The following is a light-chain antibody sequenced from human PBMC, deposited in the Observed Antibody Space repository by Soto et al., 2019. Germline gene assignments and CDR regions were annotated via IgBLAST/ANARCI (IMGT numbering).Light chain of an antibody. CDR3: QEYNYWPRT. Sequence: EIAMTQSPATLSVSPGERATLSCRASQSVSSNLAWYQQKPGQAPRLLIYGASTRATGIPARFSGSGSGTEFTLTISSLQSEDFTVYFCQEYNYWPRTFGQGTKLEIK. CDR1: QSVSSN. V-gene: IGKV3-15*01. CDR2: GAS. J-gene: IGKJ2*01.